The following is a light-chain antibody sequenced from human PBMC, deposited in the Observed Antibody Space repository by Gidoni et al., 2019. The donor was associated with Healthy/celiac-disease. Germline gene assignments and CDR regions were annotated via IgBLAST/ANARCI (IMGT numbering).Light chain of an antibody. CDR3: LLSYSGAQGV. CDR2: DTS. V-gene: IGLV7-46*01. J-gene: IGLJ3*02. CDR1: TGAGTSGHS. Sequence: QALVTPAPSLTLSPRGAVTLNCGSSTGAGTSGHSPYWFQQKPAQAPRTLIYDTSNNHAGTAAWFSGSLRGGKAALTLAGAQPEDEAEYYCLLSYSGAQGVFGGGTKLTVL.